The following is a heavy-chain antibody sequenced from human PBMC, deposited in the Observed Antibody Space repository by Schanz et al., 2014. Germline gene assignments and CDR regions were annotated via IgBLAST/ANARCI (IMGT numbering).Heavy chain of an antibody. CDR1: GFTFITYT. Sequence: EVLLVESGGGLVKPGGSLRLSCEASGFTFITYTMNWVRQAPGKGLEWVSSISGRSSHIYYADSVKGRFSISRDNAKNSLYLQLNSLRAEDTAVYYCAKDPSHGDYDYYFDYWGQGTLXTVSS. V-gene: IGHV3-21*02. CDR2: ISGRSSHI. CDR3: AKDPSHGDYDYYFDY. J-gene: IGHJ4*02. D-gene: IGHD3-22*01.